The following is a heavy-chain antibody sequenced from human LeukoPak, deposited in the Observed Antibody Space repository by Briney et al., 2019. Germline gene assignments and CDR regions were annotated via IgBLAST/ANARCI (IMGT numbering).Heavy chain of an antibody. J-gene: IGHJ5*02. CDR2: IYPGDSDT. CDR3: ARGYCSSTSCYRDWFDP. D-gene: IGHD2-2*02. V-gene: IGHV5-51*01. CDR1: GYSFTSYW. Sequence: GESPKISCKGSGYSFTSYWIGWVRQMPGKGLEWMGIIYPGDSDTRYSPSFQGQVTISADKSISTAYLQWSSLKASDTAMYYCARGYCSSTSCYRDWFDPWGQGTLVTVSS.